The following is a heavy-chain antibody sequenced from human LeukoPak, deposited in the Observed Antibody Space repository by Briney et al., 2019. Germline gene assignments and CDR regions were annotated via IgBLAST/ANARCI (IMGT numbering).Heavy chain of an antibody. CDR2: IWYDGSNK. Sequence: GGSLRLSCAASGFTFSSYGMHWVRQAPGKGLEWVAVIWYDGSNKYYADSVKGRFTISRDNSKNTLYLQMNSLRDEDTAVYYCARETSGFGGFYWGQGTLVTVSS. V-gene: IGHV3-33*01. D-gene: IGHD3-10*01. CDR1: GFTFSSYG. CDR3: ARETSGFGGFY. J-gene: IGHJ4*02.